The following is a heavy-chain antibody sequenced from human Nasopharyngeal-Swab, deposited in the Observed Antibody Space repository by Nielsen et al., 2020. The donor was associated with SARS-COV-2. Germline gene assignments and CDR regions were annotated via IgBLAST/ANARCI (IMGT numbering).Heavy chain of an antibody. CDR3: VRASSWYYFDY. V-gene: IGHV4-39*01. CDR2: IYYNGRM. D-gene: IGHD6-13*01. CDR1: GDSIAYSTFY. J-gene: IGHJ4*02. Sequence: SETLSLTCTVSGDSIAYSTFYWGWIRQPPGKGLEWIGSIYYNGRMYDNPSLKSRLTVSVDKSKNQFSLQLSSVSAADTAVYFCVRASSWYYFDYWAQGTQVTVSS.